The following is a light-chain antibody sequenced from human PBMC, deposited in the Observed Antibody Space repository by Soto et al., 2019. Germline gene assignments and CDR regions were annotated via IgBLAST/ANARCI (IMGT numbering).Light chain of an antibody. V-gene: IGKV1-5*03. CDR1: QSISSW. Sequence: DIQMTQSPSTLSASLGYKITITFRASQSISSWLAWYQQKPGKAPKLLIYKASSLESGVPSRFSGSGSGTEFTLTISSLQPDDFATYYCQQYNSYPWTFGQGTKVDIK. CDR3: QQYNSYPWT. CDR2: KAS. J-gene: IGKJ1*01.